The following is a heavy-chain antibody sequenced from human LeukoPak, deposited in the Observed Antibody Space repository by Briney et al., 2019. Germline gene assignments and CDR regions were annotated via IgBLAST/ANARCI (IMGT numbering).Heavy chain of an antibody. CDR3: ATALYYYDSSGYWVGAFDI. CDR1: GYTLTELS. CDR2: FDPEDGET. Sequence: GASVKVSCKVSGYTLTELSMHWVRQAPGKGLEWMGGFDPEDGETIYAQKFQGRGTMTEDTSTDNAYMELSSLRSEDTAVYYCATALYYYDSSGYWVGAFDIWGQGTMVTVSS. J-gene: IGHJ3*02. D-gene: IGHD3-22*01. V-gene: IGHV1-24*01.